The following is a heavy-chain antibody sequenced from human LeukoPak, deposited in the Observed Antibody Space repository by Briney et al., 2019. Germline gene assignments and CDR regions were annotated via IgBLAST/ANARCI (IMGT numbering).Heavy chain of an antibody. Sequence: GGSLRLSCAASGFTFSSYDMSWVRQAPGKGLEWVSAINASGGSTYYAASMKGLFTISRDNSNNTLYLQKNRLSAEATAVYYCAKAYSSSDYYYMDVWGKGTTVTVSS. D-gene: IGHD6-6*01. CDR2: INASGGST. CDR3: AKAYSSSDYYYMDV. CDR1: GFTFSSYD. V-gene: IGHV3-23*01. J-gene: IGHJ6*03.